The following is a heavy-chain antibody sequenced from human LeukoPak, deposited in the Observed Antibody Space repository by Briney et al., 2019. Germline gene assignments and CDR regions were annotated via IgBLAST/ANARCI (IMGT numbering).Heavy chain of an antibody. CDR3: GGSGREAKIIRLDYYYSYGMDV. V-gene: IGHV3-30-3*01. D-gene: IGHD5-24*01. J-gene: IGHJ6*04. CDR1: GFTFSSYA. Sequence: GGSLRLSCAASGFTFSSYAMHWVRQAPGKGLEWVAFISNNGSNIYYADSVKGRFTISRDNSKNTLYLQMKSLRAEDTAVYYWGGSGREAKIIRLDYYYSYGMDVWGEKTTVTVSS. CDR2: ISNNGSNI.